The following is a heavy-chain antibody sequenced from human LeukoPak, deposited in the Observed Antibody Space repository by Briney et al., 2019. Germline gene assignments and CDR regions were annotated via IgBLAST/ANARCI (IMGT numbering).Heavy chain of an antibody. Sequence: PGGSLRLSCAASGFTFSISWMSWVRQAPGKGLEWVANIKQDGSDKYYVDSVKGRFTISRDNAKNSLYLQMNSLRAEDTAVYFCARVVPPLYYFDYWGQGTLVTVSS. V-gene: IGHV3-7*01. CDR3: ARVVPPLYYFDY. D-gene: IGHD3-10*01. CDR1: GFTFSISW. J-gene: IGHJ4*02. CDR2: IKQDGSDK.